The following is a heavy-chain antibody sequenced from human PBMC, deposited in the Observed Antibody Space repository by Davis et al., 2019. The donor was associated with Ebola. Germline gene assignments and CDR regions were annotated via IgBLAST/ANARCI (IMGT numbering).Heavy chain of an antibody. CDR2: IYYSGST. V-gene: IGHV4-59*01. J-gene: IGHJ3*02. D-gene: IGHD6-19*01. CDR1: GGSISSYY. CDR3: ARERGDGGSGLAFDI. Sequence: PSETLSLTCTVSGGSISSYYWSWIRQPPGKGLEWIGYIYYSGSTNYNPSLKSRVTISVDTSKNQFSLKLSSVTAADTAVYYCARERGDGGSGLAFDIWGQGTMVTVSS.